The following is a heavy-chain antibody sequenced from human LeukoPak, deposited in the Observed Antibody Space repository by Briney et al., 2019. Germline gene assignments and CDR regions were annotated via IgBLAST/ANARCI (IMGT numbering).Heavy chain of an antibody. V-gene: IGHV3-23*01. J-gene: IGHJ6*03. CDR1: GFTFSDAW. D-gene: IGHD3-22*01. CDR2: IGGSDGRT. CDR3: AKDSSSYDWGYMDV. Sequence: GGSLRLSCVGSGFTFSDAWMSWVRQAPGKGLEWVSLIGGSDGRTRYADSVKGRFTISRDNSKNTLYLEMNSLRAEDTAVYYCAKDSSSYDWGYMDVWGKGTTVTISS.